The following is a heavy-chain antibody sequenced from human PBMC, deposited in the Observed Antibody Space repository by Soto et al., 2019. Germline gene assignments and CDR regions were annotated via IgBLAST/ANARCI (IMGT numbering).Heavy chain of an antibody. V-gene: IGHV6-1*01. CDR2: TYYRSKWYN. CDR3: ARTQSVFDY. CDR1: GDSVSSNSGA. Sequence: SQTLSLTCAISGDSVSSNSGAWNWIRQSPSRGLEWLGRTYYRSKWYNEYAVSVKGRISINPDTSKNQFSLRLNSVTPEDSAVYYCARTQSVFDYWGQGTQVTVSS. J-gene: IGHJ4*02.